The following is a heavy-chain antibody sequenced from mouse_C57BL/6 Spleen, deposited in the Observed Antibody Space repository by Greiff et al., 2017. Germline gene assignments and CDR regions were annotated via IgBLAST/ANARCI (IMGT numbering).Heavy chain of an antibody. CDR3: ARYIRALDY. CDR1: GFTFTDYY. J-gene: IGHJ2*01. D-gene: IGHD3-1*01. Sequence: EVQLVESGGGLVQPGGSLSLSCAASGFTFTDYYMSWVRQPPGKALEWLGFIRNKANGYTTEYSASVKGRFTISRDNSQSILYLQMNALRAEDSATYYCARYIRALDYWGQGTTLTVSS. CDR2: IRNKANGYTT. V-gene: IGHV7-3*01.